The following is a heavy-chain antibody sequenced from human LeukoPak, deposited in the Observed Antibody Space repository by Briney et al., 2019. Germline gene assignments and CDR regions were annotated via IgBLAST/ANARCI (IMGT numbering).Heavy chain of an antibody. V-gene: IGHV2-5*01. CDR3: AHRLSGGSLAY. Sequence: ESGPTLVKPTQTLTPTCTFSGLFLSTIGVGVGWIRQLPGKALEWLALIYRNEEKRYSPYVKSRLTITKDTSKNQVALTMTSMDPVDTAVYYCAHRLSGGSLAYGGHGTLVTVSS. CDR1: GLFLSTIGVG. D-gene: IGHD2-15*01. J-gene: IGHJ4*01. CDR2: IYRNEEK.